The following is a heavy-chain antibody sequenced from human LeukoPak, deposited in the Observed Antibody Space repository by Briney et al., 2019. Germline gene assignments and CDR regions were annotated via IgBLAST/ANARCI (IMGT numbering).Heavy chain of an antibody. CDR3: ARDGSHCSGGSCYSGWFDP. Sequence: GGSLRLSCVASGFTFDGYAMHWVRQAPGKGLEWVSLINADGGRTYYADSVKGRFTISRDNSKNTLYLQMNSLRAEDTAVYYCARDGSHCSGGSCYSGWFDPWGQGTLVTVSS. CDR1: GFTFDGYA. CDR2: INADGGRT. V-gene: IGHV3-43*02. J-gene: IGHJ5*02. D-gene: IGHD2-15*01.